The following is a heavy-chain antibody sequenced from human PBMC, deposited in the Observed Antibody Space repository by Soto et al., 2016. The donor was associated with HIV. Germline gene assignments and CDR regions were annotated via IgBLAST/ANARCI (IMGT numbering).Heavy chain of an antibody. CDR3: VSYGY. V-gene: IGHV1-2*02. D-gene: IGHD3-16*01. J-gene: IGHJ4*02. Sequence: QVQLVQSGAEVKKPGASVKVSCKASGYTFSGYYMHWVRQAPGQGLEWMGWILPNTGGTKYAQNLQGRVTMTRNTSISTAYMEVTSLRSDDTAVYYCVSYGYWGQGTLVTVPS. CDR1: GYTFSGYY. CDR2: ILPNTGGT.